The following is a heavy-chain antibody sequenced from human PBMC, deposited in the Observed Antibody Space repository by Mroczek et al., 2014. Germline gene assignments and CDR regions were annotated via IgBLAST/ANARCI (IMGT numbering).Heavy chain of an antibody. J-gene: IGHJ4*02. D-gene: IGHD6-13*01. CDR3: AREFSNLAAGTSSPFDY. V-gene: IGHV1-69*01. CDR1: GGTFSSYA. Sequence: VQLVETGAEVKKPGSSVKVSCKASGGTFSSYAISWVRQAPGQGLEWMGGIIPIFGTANYAQKFQGRVTITADESTSTAYMELSSLRSEDTAVYYCAREFSNLAAGTSSPFDYWGQGTLVTVSS. CDR2: IIPIFGTA.